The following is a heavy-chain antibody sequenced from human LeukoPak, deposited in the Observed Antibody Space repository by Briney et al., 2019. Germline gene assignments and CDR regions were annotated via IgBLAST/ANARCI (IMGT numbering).Heavy chain of an antibody. CDR3: AREIRQQLGTYYYYGMDV. CDR2: ISGSGRST. D-gene: IGHD6-13*01. CDR1: GFTFSSYA. V-gene: IGHV3-23*01. Sequence: TGGSLRLSCAASGFTFSSYAMSWVRQAPGKGLEWVSAISGSGRSTYYADSVKGRFTISRDNAKNSLYLQMNSLRAEDTAVYYCAREIRQQLGTYYYYGMDVWGQGTTVTVSS. J-gene: IGHJ6*02.